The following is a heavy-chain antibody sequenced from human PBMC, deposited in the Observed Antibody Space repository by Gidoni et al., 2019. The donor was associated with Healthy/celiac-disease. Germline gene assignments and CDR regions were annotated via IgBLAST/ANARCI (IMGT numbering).Heavy chain of an antibody. CDR1: GGSFSGYY. CDR2: INHSGST. CDR3: ARALSSTGMDV. Sequence: QVQLQQWGAGLLKPSETLSLTCAAYGGSFSGYYWSWIRQPPGKGLEWIGEINHSGSTNYNPSLKSRVTISVDTSKNQFSLKLSSVTAADTAVYYCARALSSTGMDVWGQGTTVTVSS. J-gene: IGHJ6*02. V-gene: IGHV4-34*01. D-gene: IGHD3-10*01.